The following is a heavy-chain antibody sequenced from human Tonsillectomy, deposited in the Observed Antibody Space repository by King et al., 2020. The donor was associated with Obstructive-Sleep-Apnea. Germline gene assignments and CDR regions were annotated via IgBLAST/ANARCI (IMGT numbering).Heavy chain of an antibody. CDR2: IYYSGST. CDR3: ARAPMVRGIIRWFDP. D-gene: IGHD3-10*01. CDR1: GGSISTADYY. V-gene: IGHV4-31*03. Sequence: QLQESGPGLVEPSQTLSLTCTVSGGSISTADYYWTWIRQHPGKGLEWIGYIYYSGSTNFNPSLKSRVTISVDTSKNQFSLRLTSVTAADTAVYYCARAPMVRGIIRWFDPWGQGTLVTVSS. J-gene: IGHJ5*02.